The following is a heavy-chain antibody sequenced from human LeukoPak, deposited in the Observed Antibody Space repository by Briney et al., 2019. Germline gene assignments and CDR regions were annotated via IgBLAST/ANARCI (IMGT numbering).Heavy chain of an antibody. CDR3: ARELGGSYNDY. Sequence: ASVKVSCKASGCTFTSYYMHWVRQATGQGLEWMGVINPSGGTTTYAQKFQGRVTMTRDTSTRTVYMEVSGLRSEDTAVYYRARELGGSYNDYWGQGTLVTVSS. V-gene: IGHV1-46*01. CDR1: GCTFTSYY. CDR2: INPSGGTT. J-gene: IGHJ4*02. D-gene: IGHD1-26*01.